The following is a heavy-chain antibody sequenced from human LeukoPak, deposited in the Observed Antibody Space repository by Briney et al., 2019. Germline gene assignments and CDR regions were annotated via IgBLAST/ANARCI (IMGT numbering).Heavy chain of an antibody. J-gene: IGHJ4*02. D-gene: IGHD1-20*01. Sequence: ASVRVSCKASGGTFSSYAISWVRQAPGQGLEWMGRIIPILGIANYAQKFQGRVTITADKSTSTAYMELSSLRSEDTAVYYCASPRYNWNDVGPFDYWGQGTLVTVSS. CDR2: IIPILGIA. V-gene: IGHV1-69*04. CDR1: GGTFSSYA. CDR3: ASPRYNWNDVGPFDY.